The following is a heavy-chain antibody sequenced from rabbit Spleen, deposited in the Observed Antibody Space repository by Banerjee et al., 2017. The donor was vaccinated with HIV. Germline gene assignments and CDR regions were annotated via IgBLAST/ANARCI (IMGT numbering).Heavy chain of an antibody. V-gene: IGHV1S45*01. Sequence: QEQLEESGGGLVKPEGSLTLTCKASGFTFSEKAVMCWVRQAPGKGLEWIACINAVTGRAVYASWAIGRFTFSKTSSTTVTLQMTSLTAADTATYFCGRYDSGNGFNLWGPGTLVTVS. CDR2: INAVTGRA. CDR1: GFTFSEKAV. J-gene: IGHJ4*01. CDR3: GRYDSGNGFNL. D-gene: IGHD1-1*01.